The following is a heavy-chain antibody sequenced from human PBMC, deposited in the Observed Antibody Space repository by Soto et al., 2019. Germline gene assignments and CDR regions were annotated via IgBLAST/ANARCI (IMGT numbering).Heavy chain of an antibody. D-gene: IGHD2-15*01. CDR1: GYSISSGNY. Sequence: SETLSLTCAVSGYSISSGNYWGWIRQPPGKGLEWIGSVYHSGSTYYNPSLKSRVTISLDTSKNQVSLRLSSVTAADTAMYYCARARWYDGFDIWGQGTMVTVSS. CDR3: ARARWYDGFDI. CDR2: VYHSGST. J-gene: IGHJ3*02. V-gene: IGHV4-38-2*01.